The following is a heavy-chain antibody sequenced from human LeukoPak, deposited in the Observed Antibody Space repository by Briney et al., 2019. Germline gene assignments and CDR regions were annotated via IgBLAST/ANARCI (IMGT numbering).Heavy chain of an antibody. V-gene: IGHV5-51*01. J-gene: IGHJ4*02. Sequence: GESLKISCKGSGYSFTSYWIGWVRQMPGKGLEWMWIIYPGYYDTRYSPSFQGQVTISADKSISTAYLQWRSLKASDTAMYYCARKAGASGYFDYWGQGTLVTVSS. CDR2: IYPGYYDT. D-gene: IGHD6-19*01. CDR1: GYSFTSYW. CDR3: ARKAGASGYFDY.